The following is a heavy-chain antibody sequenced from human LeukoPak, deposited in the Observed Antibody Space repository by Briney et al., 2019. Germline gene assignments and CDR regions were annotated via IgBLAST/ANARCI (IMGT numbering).Heavy chain of an antibody. CDR1: GFNFSSYG. Sequence: GGSLRLSCAASGFNFSSYGMHWVRQAPGKGLEWVAVISYDGSNKYYADSVKGRFTISRDNSKNTLYLQMNSLRAEDTAVYYCAKAQLGPGAYGMDVWGQGTTVTVSS. V-gene: IGHV3-30*18. CDR2: ISYDGSNK. J-gene: IGHJ6*02. CDR3: AKAQLGPGAYGMDV. D-gene: IGHD7-27*01.